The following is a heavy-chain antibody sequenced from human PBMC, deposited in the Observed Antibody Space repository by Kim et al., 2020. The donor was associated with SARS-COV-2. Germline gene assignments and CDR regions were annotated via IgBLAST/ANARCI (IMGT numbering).Heavy chain of an antibody. J-gene: IGHJ4*02. D-gene: IGHD6-13*01. CDR3: AKDPTSAAAGTNFVSYFDY. V-gene: IGHV3-23*01. Sequence: KGRFTISRDNSKNTLYLQRNSLRAEDTAVYYCAKDPTSAAAGTNFVSYFDYWGQGTLVTVSS.